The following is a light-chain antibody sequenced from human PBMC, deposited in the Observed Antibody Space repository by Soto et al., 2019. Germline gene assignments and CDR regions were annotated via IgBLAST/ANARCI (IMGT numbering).Light chain of an antibody. CDR2: GAS. Sequence: DIHMTQSPSSLAASVGDTVTITWRASQSISRYLNWYQQKPGEAPKLLICGASSFQSGVPSRFSGRGSGTDFTPTISSLQAADFATYSCQQLNSYPITFGQGRQPEI. CDR1: QSISRY. J-gene: IGKJ5*01. CDR3: QQLNSYPIT. V-gene: IGKV1-39*01.